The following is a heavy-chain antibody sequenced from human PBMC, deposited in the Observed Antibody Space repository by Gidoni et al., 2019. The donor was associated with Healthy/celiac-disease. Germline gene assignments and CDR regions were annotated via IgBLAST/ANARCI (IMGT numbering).Heavy chain of an antibody. Sequence: EVQLLESGGGLVQPGGSLRLSCAASGFTFSSYAMSWVRQAPGKGLEWVSAISGSGGSTYYADSVKGRFTISRDHSKNTLYLQMNSLRAEDTAVYYCAKSDGRYYDILTGYYDYWGQGTLVTVSS. CDR3: AKSDGRYYDILTGYYDY. CDR1: GFTFSSYA. V-gene: IGHV3-23*01. CDR2: ISGSGGST. J-gene: IGHJ4*02. D-gene: IGHD3-9*01.